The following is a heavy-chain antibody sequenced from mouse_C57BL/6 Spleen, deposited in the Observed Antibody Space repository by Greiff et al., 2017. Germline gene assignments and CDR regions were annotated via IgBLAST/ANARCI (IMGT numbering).Heavy chain of an antibody. CDR2: IWPGGGT. CDR3: ARRGDGLYAMDY. CDR1: GYSLTSYA. Sequence: VQLQESGPGLVAPSQCLSITCTVSGYSLTSYAISWVRQPPGKGLEWLGVIWPGGGTTYNSALKSRLSISKDNSKTQLFLKMNSLQTDDTARYYCARRGDGLYAMDYWGQGTSV. J-gene: IGHJ4*01. D-gene: IGHD1-1*01. V-gene: IGHV2-9-1*01.